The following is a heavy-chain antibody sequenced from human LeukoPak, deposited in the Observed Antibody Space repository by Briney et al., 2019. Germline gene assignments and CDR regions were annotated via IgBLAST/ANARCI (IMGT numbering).Heavy chain of an antibody. CDR3: ARGSNPRGYSYGPVYYFDY. J-gene: IGHJ4*02. Sequence: VASVKVSCKASGYTFTGYYMHWVRQAPGQGLEWMGWINPNSGGTNYAQKFQGRVTMTRDTSISTAYMELSRLRSDDTAVYYCARGSNPRGYSYGPVYYFDYWGQGTLVTVSS. D-gene: IGHD5-18*01. CDR1: GYTFTGYY. CDR2: INPNSGGT. V-gene: IGHV1-2*02.